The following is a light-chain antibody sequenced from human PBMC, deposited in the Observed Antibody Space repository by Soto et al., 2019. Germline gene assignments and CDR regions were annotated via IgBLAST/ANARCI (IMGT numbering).Light chain of an antibody. CDR2: LNSDGSH. CDR3: QTWATGFHVV. V-gene: IGLV4-69*01. CDR1: SGHSTYA. Sequence: QSVLTQSPSASASLGASVNLTCTLSSGHSTYAIAWHQQQPEKGPRYLMKLNSDGSHSKGDGIPDRFSGSSSGAERYLTISSLQSEDEADYYCQTWATGFHVVFGGGTKLTVL. J-gene: IGLJ2*01.